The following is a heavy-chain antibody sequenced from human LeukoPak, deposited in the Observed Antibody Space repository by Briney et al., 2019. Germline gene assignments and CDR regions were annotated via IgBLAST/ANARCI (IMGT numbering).Heavy chain of an antibody. CDR3: AREVDDSSGYQFDY. Sequence: ASVKVSCKASGYTFTRYDINWVRQATGQGLEWMGWMNPNSGNTGYAQKFQGRVTMSRNTSISTAYMELSSLRSEDTAVYYCAREVDDSSGYQFDYWGQGTLVTVSS. D-gene: IGHD3-22*01. J-gene: IGHJ4*02. V-gene: IGHV1-8*01. CDR1: GYTFTRYD. CDR2: MNPNSGNT.